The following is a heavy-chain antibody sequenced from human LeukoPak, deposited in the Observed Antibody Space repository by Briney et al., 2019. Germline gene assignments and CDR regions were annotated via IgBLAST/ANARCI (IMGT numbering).Heavy chain of an antibody. CDR1: GFTFSRHG. Sequence: PGRSLRLSCAASGFTFSRHGVHWVRQAPGKGLEWVAVISYDGSDKHYADSVKGRFTISRDNSKNTLYLQMNSLRAEDTAVYYCARGAGYYDFWSGYSRNPDAFDIWGQGTMVTVSS. V-gene: IGHV3-30*03. J-gene: IGHJ3*02. CDR2: ISYDGSDK. D-gene: IGHD3-3*01. CDR3: ARGAGYYDFWSGYSRNPDAFDI.